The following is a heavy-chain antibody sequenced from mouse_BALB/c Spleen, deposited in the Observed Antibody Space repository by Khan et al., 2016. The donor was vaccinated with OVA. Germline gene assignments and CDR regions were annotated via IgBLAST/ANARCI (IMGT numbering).Heavy chain of an antibody. CDR2: INTYTGET. J-gene: IGHJ4*01. V-gene: IGHV9-3-1*01. D-gene: IGHD2-10*01. CDR1: GYTFTNYG. Sequence: QIQLVQSGPELKKPGETVKISCKASGYTFTNYGMNWVKQSPGKALKWMGWINTYTGETTYADDFKDRFALSLENSASTAYLHINNPKHEDTAPYFCARPPYFSCDLDHWGQGTSVTVSS. CDR3: ARPPYFSCDLDH.